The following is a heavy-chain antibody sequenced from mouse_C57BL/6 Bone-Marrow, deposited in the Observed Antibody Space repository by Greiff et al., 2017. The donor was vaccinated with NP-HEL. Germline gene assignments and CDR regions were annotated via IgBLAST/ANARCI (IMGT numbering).Heavy chain of an antibody. D-gene: IGHD4-1*01. V-gene: IGHV5-4*01. J-gene: IGHJ2*01. CDR3: ARDTGTRGFDY. Sequence: EVKLMESGGGLVKPGGSLKLSCAASGFTFSSYAMSWVRQTPEKRLEWVATISDGGSYTYYPDNVKGRFTISRDNAKNNLYLQMSHLKSEDTAMYYCARDTGTRGFDYWGQGTTLTVSS. CDR2: ISDGGSYT. CDR1: GFTFSSYA.